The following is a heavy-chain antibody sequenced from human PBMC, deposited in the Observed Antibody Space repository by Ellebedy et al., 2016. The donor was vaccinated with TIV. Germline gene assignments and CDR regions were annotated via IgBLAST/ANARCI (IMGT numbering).Heavy chain of an antibody. J-gene: IGHJ3*02. V-gene: IGHV1-18*01. CDR1: GYIFINYG. Sequence: AASVKVSCKPSGYIFINYGIAWVRLAPGQGLEWMGWIIPYTGNTNYAHLLQGRVTMTADTSTRTAYLELRSLRSDDTAVYYCTRVLEVTDRQSLGAFEIWGQGTMVTVSP. CDR2: IIPYTGNT. CDR3: TRVLEVTDRQSLGAFEI. D-gene: IGHD1-1*01.